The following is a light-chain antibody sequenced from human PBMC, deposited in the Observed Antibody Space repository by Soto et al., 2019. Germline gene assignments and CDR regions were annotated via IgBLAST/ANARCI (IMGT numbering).Light chain of an antibody. V-gene: IGKV3-15*01. CDR1: QSVISN. Sequence: EVVRTKSKTTLSGSPWERATLSCRDSQSVISNLAWYQQNTGQAPRLLIYGASTRATGIPARFSGSGSGTEFTLTISSLQSEDFTIYYCQQYNKWPLTFGEGTTVDIK. J-gene: IGKJ1*01. CDR3: QQYNKWPLT. CDR2: GAS.